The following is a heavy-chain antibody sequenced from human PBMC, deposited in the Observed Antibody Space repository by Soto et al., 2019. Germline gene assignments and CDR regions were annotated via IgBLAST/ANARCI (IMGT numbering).Heavy chain of an antibody. CDR3: AKDQYYDILTGYSQDAFDI. J-gene: IGHJ3*02. CDR1: GFTVSSNY. D-gene: IGHD3-9*01. CDR2: ISGSGGST. Sequence: GXSLRLACAASGFTVSSNYMSWVRQAPVDGLGWVSAISGSGGSTYYADSVKGGFTISRDNSKNTLYLQMNSLRAEDTAVYYCAKDQYYDILTGYSQDAFDIWGQGTMVTVSS. V-gene: IGHV3-23*01.